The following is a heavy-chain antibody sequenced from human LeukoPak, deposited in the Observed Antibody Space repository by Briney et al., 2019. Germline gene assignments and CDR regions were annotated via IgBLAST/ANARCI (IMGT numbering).Heavy chain of an antibody. V-gene: IGHV3-30*02. J-gene: IGHJ4*02. CDR2: IRYDGSNK. CDR3: AKDQSNNWYVNYFDY. Sequence: GGSLRLSCAASGFTFSSYGMHWVRQSPGKGLEWVAFIRYDGSNKYYADSVKGRFTISRDNSNNTLYLQMNSLRAEDTAVYYCAKDQSNNWYVNYFDYWGQGTLVTVSS. CDR1: GFTFSSYG. D-gene: IGHD6-13*01.